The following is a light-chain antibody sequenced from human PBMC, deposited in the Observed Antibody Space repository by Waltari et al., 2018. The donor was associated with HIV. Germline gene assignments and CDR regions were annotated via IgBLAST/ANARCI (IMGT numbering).Light chain of an antibody. J-gene: IGLJ2*01. CDR2: DDS. V-gene: IGLV3-21*02. CDR1: NIRSRS. CDR3: QVWVCDLSGGHVV. Sequence: SYVLTQAPSASVAPGPTARITWAGSNIRSRSMHWYQHRPGQAPVLVVYDDSDRPSGIPERFSGSNSGNTATLTISRVEAGDEADYYCQVWVCDLSGGHVVFGGGTKLTVL.